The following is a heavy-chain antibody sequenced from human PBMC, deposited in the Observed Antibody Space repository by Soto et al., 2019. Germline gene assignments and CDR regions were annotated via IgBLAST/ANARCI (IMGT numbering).Heavy chain of an antibody. V-gene: IGHV1-8*01. CDR3: ARYIFGQGFIS. J-gene: IGHJ5*02. D-gene: IGHD3-3*02. CDR2: MHANNGNT. CDR1: GNTFTSLE. Sequence: QVQLVRSGAEVKKPGASVKVSCKASGNTFTSLELNWVRQAPGQGLEWMGWMHANNGNTGHAQKFQGRVSMTRNTSISTAYMELSSLRAEDTAVYYCARYIFGQGFISWGQGTLVIVSS.